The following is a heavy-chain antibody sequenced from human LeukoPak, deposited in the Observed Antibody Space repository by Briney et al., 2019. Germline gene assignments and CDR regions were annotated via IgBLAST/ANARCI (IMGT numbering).Heavy chain of an antibody. V-gene: IGHV3-48*04. CDR1: GFTFSSFG. Sequence: GGSLRLSCAASGFTFSSFGMNWVRQAPGQGLEWLSYISSSSSAMYYADSVKGRFTISRDNAKNSLYLQMTSLGAEDTAVYYCARGFEYYDYVWGSYRRLTSYYFDYWGQGTLVTVSS. D-gene: IGHD3-16*02. CDR2: ISSSSSAM. J-gene: IGHJ4*02. CDR3: ARGFEYYDYVWGSYRRLTSYYFDY.